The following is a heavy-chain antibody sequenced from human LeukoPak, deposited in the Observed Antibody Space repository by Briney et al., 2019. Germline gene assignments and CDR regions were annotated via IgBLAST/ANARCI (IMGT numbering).Heavy chain of an antibody. V-gene: IGHV4-59*08. D-gene: IGHD4-17*01. J-gene: IGHJ4*02. Sequence: SETLSLTCTVSGGSISSYYWSWIRQPPGRGLEWIGYISYSGNTNYNASPRSRVTISVDTSKNQFSLNLNSVTAADTAMYYCARHEGMTTYDYWGRGTLVTVSS. CDR1: GGSISSYY. CDR3: ARHEGMTTYDY. CDR2: ISYSGNT.